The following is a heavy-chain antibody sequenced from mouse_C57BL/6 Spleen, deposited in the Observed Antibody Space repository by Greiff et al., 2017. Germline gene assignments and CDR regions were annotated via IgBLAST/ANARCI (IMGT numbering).Heavy chain of an antibody. V-gene: IGHV1-82*01. CDR3: ARGVYYGSSYYFDY. D-gene: IGHD1-1*01. Sequence: VQLQQSGPELVKPGASVQISCKASGYAFSSSWMSWVKQRPGKGLEWIGRLYPGDGDTNYNGKFKGKATLTADKSSSTAYMQLSSLTSEDSAVYFCARGVYYGSSYYFDYWGQDTTLTVSS. CDR1: GYAFSSSW. CDR2: LYPGDGDT. J-gene: IGHJ2*01.